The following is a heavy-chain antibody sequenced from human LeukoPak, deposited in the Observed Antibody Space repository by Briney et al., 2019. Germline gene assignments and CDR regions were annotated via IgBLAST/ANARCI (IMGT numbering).Heavy chain of an antibody. V-gene: IGHV3-21*01. CDR2: ISSSSSYV. CDR1: GLTFRSYS. CDR3: ARDRPGYCTNGVCYAPLHY. Sequence: GGSLRLSCAASGLTFRSYSMNWVRQAPGKGLEWVSSISSSSSYVYYADSVKGRFTISRDNAKNSLYLQMNSLRAKDAAVYYCARDRPGYCTNGVCYAPLHYWGQGTLVTVSS. D-gene: IGHD2-8*01. J-gene: IGHJ4*02.